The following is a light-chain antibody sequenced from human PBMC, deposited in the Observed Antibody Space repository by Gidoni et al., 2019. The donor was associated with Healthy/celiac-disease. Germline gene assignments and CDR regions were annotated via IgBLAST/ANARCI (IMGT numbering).Light chain of an antibody. CDR3: SSYTSSSTL. CDR1: SSDVGGYNY. V-gene: IGLV2-14*01. J-gene: IGLJ2*01. CDR2: EVS. Sequence: QSALTQPPSVSGSPGQSITISCTGTSSDVGGYNYVSWYQQHPGKAPKLMIYEVSNRPAGVSNRFSGSKSGNTASLTISGLQAEDEADYYCSSYTSSSTLFGGGTKLTVL.